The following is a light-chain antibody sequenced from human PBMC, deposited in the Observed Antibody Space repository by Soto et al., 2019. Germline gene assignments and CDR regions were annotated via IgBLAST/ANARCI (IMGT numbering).Light chain of an antibody. J-gene: IGKJ4*01. V-gene: IGKV1-39*01. CDR3: QQSYSTPLT. CDR1: QSISSY. Sequence: DIQMTQSPSSLSASVGDRVTITCRASQSISSYLNWYQQKPGKAPKLQIYAASSLQSGVPSRLSGSGSGTVFTLTISSLQPEDFATYYCQQSYSTPLTFGGGTKVDIK. CDR2: AAS.